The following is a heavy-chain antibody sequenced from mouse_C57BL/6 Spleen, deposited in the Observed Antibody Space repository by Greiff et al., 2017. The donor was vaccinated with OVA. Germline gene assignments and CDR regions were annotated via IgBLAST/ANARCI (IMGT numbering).Heavy chain of an antibody. V-gene: IGHV5-12*01. Sequence: DVMLVESGGGLVQPGGSLKLSCAASGFTFSDYYMYWVRQTPEKRLEWVAYISNGGGSTYYPDTVKGRFTISRDNAKNTLYLQMSRLKSEDTAMYYCARHDYGNPFAYWGQGTLVTVSA. J-gene: IGHJ3*01. CDR1: GFTFSDYY. CDR2: ISNGGGST. D-gene: IGHD2-1*01. CDR3: ARHDYGNPFAY.